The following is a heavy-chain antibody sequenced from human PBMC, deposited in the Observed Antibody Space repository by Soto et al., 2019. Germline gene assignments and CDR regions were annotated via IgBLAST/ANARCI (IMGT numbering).Heavy chain of an antibody. Sequence: ASVKVSCKASGYTFTSYAMHWVRQAPGQRLEWMGWINAVNGNTKYSQKFQGRVTITTDKSTSTAYMELSSLRSEDTAVYYCARAYSGYDHQGTFDYWGQGTLVTVSS. CDR3: ARAYSGYDHQGTFDY. D-gene: IGHD5-12*01. CDR2: INAVNGNT. V-gene: IGHV1-3*01. J-gene: IGHJ4*02. CDR1: GYTFTSYA.